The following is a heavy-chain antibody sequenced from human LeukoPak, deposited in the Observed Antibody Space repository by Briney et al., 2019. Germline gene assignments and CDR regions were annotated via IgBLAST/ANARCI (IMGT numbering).Heavy chain of an antibody. Sequence: ASVKVSCKASGYTFTSQYMHWVRQAPGQGLEWMGIINPSGGSTSYAQKFQGRVTMTRDPSTSTVYMELSSLRSEDTAVYYCARGYCGSTSCYTFDYWGQGTLVTVSS. CDR1: GYTFTSQY. CDR3: ARGYCGSTSCYTFDY. D-gene: IGHD2-2*01. J-gene: IGHJ4*02. CDR2: INPSGGST. V-gene: IGHV1-46*01.